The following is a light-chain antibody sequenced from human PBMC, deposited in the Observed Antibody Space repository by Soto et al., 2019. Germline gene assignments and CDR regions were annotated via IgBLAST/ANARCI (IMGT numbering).Light chain of an antibody. Sequence: EIVMTQSPATLSVSPGERATLSCRASQSVNSNLAWYQQKPGQAPRLLIYGASTRATGVPARFSGSWSGTEFTLTVSSLQSEDFAVYFCQQYNNWPTCGQGTKVEIK. CDR3: QQYNNWPT. J-gene: IGKJ1*01. CDR2: GAS. V-gene: IGKV3-15*01. CDR1: QSVNSN.